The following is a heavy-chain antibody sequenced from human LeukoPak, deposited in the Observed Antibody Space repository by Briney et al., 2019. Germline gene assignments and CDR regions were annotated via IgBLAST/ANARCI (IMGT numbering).Heavy chain of an antibody. Sequence: SETLSLTCTVSGDSISRSTYYWAWIRQPPGKGLEWIGSVYYGRSPYFNPSLESRATISVDTSKNHFSLKMSSVTAADTAVYYCAKSVAGKIDYWGQGTLVTVSS. CDR1: GDSISRSTYY. CDR2: VYYGRSP. CDR3: AKSVAGKIDY. J-gene: IGHJ4*02. V-gene: IGHV4-39*02. D-gene: IGHD6-19*01.